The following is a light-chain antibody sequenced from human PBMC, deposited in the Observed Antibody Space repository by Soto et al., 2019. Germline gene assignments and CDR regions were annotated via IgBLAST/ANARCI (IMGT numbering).Light chain of an antibody. CDR2: AAS. V-gene: IGKV1-27*01. CDR1: QGINHY. Sequence: DIQMTQSPSSLSASVGDRVTITCRASQGINHYLAWFQQKPGKVPKLLIYAASTLQSGVPSRFSASGSGTDFTLTISSLQPEDFATYYCQQDLRPPLTFGPGTKVDIK. J-gene: IGKJ3*01. CDR3: QQDLRPPLT.